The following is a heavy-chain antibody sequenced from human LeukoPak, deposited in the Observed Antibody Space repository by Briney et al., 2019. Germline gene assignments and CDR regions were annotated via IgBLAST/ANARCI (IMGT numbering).Heavy chain of an antibody. J-gene: IGHJ4*02. Sequence: PGGSLRLSCAASGFTFTSDAMSWVRQAPGRGLEWVAGISDSGAGIHYADSVKGRFTISRDTSRKTLFLQMNSLRAEDTAVYYCARDVLGGLDYWGQGTLVTVSS. V-gene: IGHV3-23*01. CDR1: GFTFTSDA. D-gene: IGHD2-15*01. CDR3: ARDVLGGLDY. CDR2: ISDSGAGI.